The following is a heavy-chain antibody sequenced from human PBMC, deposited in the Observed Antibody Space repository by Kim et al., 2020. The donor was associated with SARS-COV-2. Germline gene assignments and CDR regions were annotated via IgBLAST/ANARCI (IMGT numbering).Heavy chain of an antibody. CDR3: ARDREALSLWGSYNT. CDR1: GFTFSSYS. J-gene: IGHJ5*02. Sequence: GGSLRLSCAASGFTFSSYSMNWVRQAPGKGLEWVSSISSSSGYIYYADSVKGRFTISRDNAKNSLYLQMSSLRAEDTAVYYCARDREALSLWGSYNTWGQGTLVTVSS. V-gene: IGHV3-21*01. D-gene: IGHD3-16*01. CDR2: ISSSSGYI.